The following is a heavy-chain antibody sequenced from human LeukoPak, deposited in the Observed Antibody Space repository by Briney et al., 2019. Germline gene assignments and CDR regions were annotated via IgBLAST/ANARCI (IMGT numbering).Heavy chain of an antibody. J-gene: IGHJ6*02. Sequence: GGSLRLSCAASGFTFSSYSANWVRRAPGKGLEWVSSISSSSSYIYYADSVKGRFTISRDNAKNSLYLQMNSLRAEDTAVYYCARQFVSSGWDSYGMDVWGQGTTVTVSS. CDR2: ISSSSSYI. V-gene: IGHV3-21*01. D-gene: IGHD6-19*01. CDR1: GFTFSSYS. CDR3: ARQFVSSGWDSYGMDV.